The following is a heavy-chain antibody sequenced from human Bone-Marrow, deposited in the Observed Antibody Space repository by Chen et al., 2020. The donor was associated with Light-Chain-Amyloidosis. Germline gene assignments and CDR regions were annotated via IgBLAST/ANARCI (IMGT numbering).Heavy chain of an antibody. CDR1: GYTFNDYY. Sequence: VQLVQSGAEVKKPGASVRVSCKASGYTFNDYYMHWLRQAPGQGLEWMGRINHAGGDTEFAQGFQGRVTLTRDTSISTVYMDLSGLTSDDTAVYFCARARRCSSTSCYTKYFDYWGQGTLVTVSS. V-gene: IGHV1-2*06. CDR2: INHAGGDT. J-gene: IGHJ4*02. CDR3: ARARRCSSTSCYTKYFDY. D-gene: IGHD2-2*02.